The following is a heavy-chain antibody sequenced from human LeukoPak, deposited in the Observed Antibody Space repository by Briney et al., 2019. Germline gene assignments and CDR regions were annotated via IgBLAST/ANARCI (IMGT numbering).Heavy chain of an antibody. J-gene: IGHJ1*01. CDR2: ISGSGST. Sequence: GGSLRLSCAASGFTFSSYAMNWVRQAPGKGLEWVSSISGSGSTYYTDSVKGRFTISRDNSKNTLYLQMNSLRADDTAVYHCAKDRALYSTSGHRHSPFQHWGQSTLVTVSS. CDR3: AKDRALYSTSGHRHSPFQH. CDR1: GFTFSSYA. V-gene: IGHV3-23*01. D-gene: IGHD2-8*01.